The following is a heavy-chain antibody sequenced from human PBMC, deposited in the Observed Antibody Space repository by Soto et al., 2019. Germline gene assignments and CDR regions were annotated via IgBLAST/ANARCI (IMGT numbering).Heavy chain of an antibody. J-gene: IGHJ6*02. V-gene: IGHV4-38-2*02. Sequence: KPSETLSLTCAVSGYSISSGYYWGWIRQPPGKGLEWIGSIYHSGSTYYNPSLKSRVTISVDTSKNQFSLKLSSVTAADTAVYYCARDQLYCSSTSCSRPYYYYGMDVWGQGTTVTVSS. D-gene: IGHD2-2*01. CDR1: GYSISSGYY. CDR3: ARDQLYCSSTSCSRPYYYYGMDV. CDR2: IYHSGST.